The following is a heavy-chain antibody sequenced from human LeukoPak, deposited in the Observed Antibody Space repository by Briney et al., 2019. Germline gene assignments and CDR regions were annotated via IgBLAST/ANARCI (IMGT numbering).Heavy chain of an antibody. D-gene: IGHD4-11*01. CDR3: ARDLYRDSLPVSWFDP. J-gene: IGHJ5*02. V-gene: IGHV1-69*05. Sequence: SVKLSCKASGGTFSSYAISRVRQAPGQGLEWMGRIIPIFGTANYAQKFQGRVTITTDESTSTAYMELSSLRSDDTAVYYCARDLYRDSLPVSWFDPWGQGTLVTVSS. CDR2: IIPIFGTA. CDR1: GGTFSSYA.